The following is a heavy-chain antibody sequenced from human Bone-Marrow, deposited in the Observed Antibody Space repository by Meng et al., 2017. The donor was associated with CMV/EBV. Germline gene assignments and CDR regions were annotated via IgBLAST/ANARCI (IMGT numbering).Heavy chain of an antibody. V-gene: IGHV4-61*08. Sequence: SETLSLTCTVSGGSINSVGYYWTWIRQRPGKGLEWIGYIYYSGRTNYNPSVKSRVTMSVDTSKNQFTLKLNSVTAADTAVYYCAREGRGYSAYDPLEYWGQGTLVTVSS. J-gene: IGHJ4*02. D-gene: IGHD5-12*01. CDR2: IYYSGRT. CDR1: GGSINSVGYY. CDR3: AREGRGYSAYDPLEY.